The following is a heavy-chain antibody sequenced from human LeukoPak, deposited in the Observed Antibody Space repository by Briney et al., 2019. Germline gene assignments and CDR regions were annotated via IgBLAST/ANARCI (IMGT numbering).Heavy chain of an antibody. CDR1: GGSISSGGYY. CDR3: ARDRYGSGTLNWFDP. J-gene: IGHJ5*02. V-gene: IGHV4-31*03. Sequence: SETLSLTCTVSGGSISSGGYYWSWIRQHPGKGLEWIGYIYSSGSTPYNPSLKSRLIISADTSKNQFSLKLTSVTAADTAVYYCARDRYGSGTLNWFDPWGQGILVAVSS. D-gene: IGHD3-10*01. CDR2: IYSSGST.